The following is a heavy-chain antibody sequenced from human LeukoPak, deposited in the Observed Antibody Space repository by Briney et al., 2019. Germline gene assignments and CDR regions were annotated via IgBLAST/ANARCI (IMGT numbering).Heavy chain of an antibody. CDR1: GFTFDDYA. V-gene: IGHV3-9*01. D-gene: IGHD1-26*01. CDR2: ISWNSGGI. Sequence: GGSLRLSCAASGFTFDDYAMHWVRQAPGKGLEWVSGISWNSGGIGYADSVKGRFTISRDNAKNSLYLQMNSLRAEDTALYYCAKDVGAWYYFDYWGQGTLVTVSS. CDR3: AKDVGAWYYFDY. J-gene: IGHJ4*02.